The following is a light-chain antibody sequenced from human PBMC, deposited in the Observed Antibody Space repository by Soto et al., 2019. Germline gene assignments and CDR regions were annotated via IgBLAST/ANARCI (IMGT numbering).Light chain of an antibody. V-gene: IGLV2-23*01. Sequence: QSVLTQPASVSGSPGQSITISCTGTSSTVGGFNVVSWYQQHPGKAPKVIIYEGIKRPSGVSNRFSGSNSGSTASLTISGLQAEDEADYYCCSYVGVTTYVFGNRTKVTVL. CDR1: SSTVGGFNV. J-gene: IGLJ1*01. CDR3: CSYVGVTTYV. CDR2: EGI.